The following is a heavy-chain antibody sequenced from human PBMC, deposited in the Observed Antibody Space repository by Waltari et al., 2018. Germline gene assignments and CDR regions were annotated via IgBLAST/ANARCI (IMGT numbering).Heavy chain of an antibody. CDR2: IYHSGST. Sequence: QVQLQESGPGLVKPSETLSLTCTVSGYSISSGSYWGWIRQPPGKGLEWIGSIYHSGSTYYNPSLKSRVTISVDTSKNQFSLKLSSVTAADTAVYYCAIGDSSGYYSVGDAFDIWGQGTMVTVSS. D-gene: IGHD3-22*01. V-gene: IGHV4-38-2*02. CDR3: AIGDSSGYYSVGDAFDI. CDR1: GYSISSGSY. J-gene: IGHJ3*02.